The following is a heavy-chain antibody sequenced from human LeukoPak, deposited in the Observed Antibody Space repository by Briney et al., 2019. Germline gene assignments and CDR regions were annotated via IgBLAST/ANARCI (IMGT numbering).Heavy chain of an antibody. CDR2: SSAYNGNT. CDR3: ARDRYGDYDSASLMGPFDY. J-gene: IGHJ4*02. CDR1: VYTFTSYG. D-gene: IGHD4-17*01. V-gene: IGHV1-18*01. Sequence: ASVNLSCTASVYTFTSYGISWVRHAPGPGLDWMGWSSAYNGNTNYAQNLQGRVTITTDTSTSTAYMELRSLRSDDTAVYYCARDRYGDYDSASLMGPFDYWGQGNLVTVSS.